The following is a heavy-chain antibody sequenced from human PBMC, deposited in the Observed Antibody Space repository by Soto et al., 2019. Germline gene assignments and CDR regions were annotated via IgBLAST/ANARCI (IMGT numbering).Heavy chain of an antibody. CDR3: ARPIAAAGSEREENWFDP. J-gene: IGHJ5*02. CDR1: GLRFSSFV. CDR2: VSSSSGNI. Sequence: PGGSLRLSCAASGLRFSSFVMNWVRQAPGKGLEWVSSVSSSSGNIDYADSVKGRLTISRDNARNSLYLEMNNLRAEDTAVYYCARPIAAAGSEREENWFDPWGQGTLVTVSS. D-gene: IGHD6-13*01. V-gene: IGHV3-21*04.